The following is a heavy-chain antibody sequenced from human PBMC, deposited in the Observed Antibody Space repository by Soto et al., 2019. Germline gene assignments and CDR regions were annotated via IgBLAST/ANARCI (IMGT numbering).Heavy chain of an antibody. CDR3: TAYDFWSGYHTYYFDY. J-gene: IGHJ4*02. Sequence: PGGSLRLSCAASGFTFSNAWMNWVRQAPGKGLEWVGRIKSKTDGGTTDYAAPVKGRFTISSDDSKNTLYLQMNCLKTEDTAVYYCTAYDFWSGYHTYYFDYWGQGTLVTVSS. V-gene: IGHV3-15*07. D-gene: IGHD3-3*01. CDR2: IKSKTDGGTT. CDR1: GFTFSNAW.